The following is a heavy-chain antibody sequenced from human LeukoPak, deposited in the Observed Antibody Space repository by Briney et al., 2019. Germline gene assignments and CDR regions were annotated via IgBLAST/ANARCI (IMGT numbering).Heavy chain of an antibody. CDR3: ARDIAARTYYYYYMDV. V-gene: IGHV1-18*01. J-gene: IGHJ6*03. Sequence: ASVKVSFKASGYTFTSYGSSGVGQAAGQGLEWRGWISAYNGNTNYVRKLQGRVTMITDPSTSTAYMQLRSLRSDDTAVYYCARDIAARTYYYYYMDVWGKGTTVTVSS. CDR1: GYTFTSYG. CDR2: ISAYNGNT. D-gene: IGHD6-6*01.